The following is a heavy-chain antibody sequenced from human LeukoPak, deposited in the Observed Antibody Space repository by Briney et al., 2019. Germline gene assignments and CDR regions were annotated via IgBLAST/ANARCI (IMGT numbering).Heavy chain of an antibody. J-gene: IGHJ4*02. Sequence: GGSLRLSRAASGFTFSSYDMNWVRQAPGKGLEWVSYISSSGSTIYYADSVKGRFTISRDNAKNSLYLQMNSLRAEDTAVFYCARDPDYGDYGFDYWGQGTLVSVPS. CDR1: GFTFSSYD. V-gene: IGHV3-48*03. D-gene: IGHD4-17*01. CDR3: ARDPDYGDYGFDY. CDR2: ISSSGSTI.